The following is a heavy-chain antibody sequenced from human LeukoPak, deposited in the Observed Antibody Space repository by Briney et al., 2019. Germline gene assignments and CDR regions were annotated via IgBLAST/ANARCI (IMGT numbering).Heavy chain of an antibody. Sequence: PSETLSLTCTVSGGSISSYYWSWIRQPPGKGLEWIGYIYYSGSTNYNPSLKSRVTISVDTSKNQFSLKLSSVTAADTAVYYCARALGGGNSWDDAFDIWGQGTMVTVSS. V-gene: IGHV4-59*08. J-gene: IGHJ3*02. CDR1: GGSISSYY. D-gene: IGHD6-13*01. CDR3: ARALGGGNSWDDAFDI. CDR2: IYYSGST.